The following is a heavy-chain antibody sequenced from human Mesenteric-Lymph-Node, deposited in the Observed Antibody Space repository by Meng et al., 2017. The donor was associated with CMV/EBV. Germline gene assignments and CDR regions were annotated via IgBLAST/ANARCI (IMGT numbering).Heavy chain of an antibody. D-gene: IGHD5-18*01. CDR2: IYSGGTT. Sequence: GGSLRLSCAASGFTVSSNYMSWVRQAPGKGLEWVSVIYSGGTTYYADSVKGRFTISRDDSKNTLFLQMNNLRAEDTAVYYCARALGGYSYGYNYWGQGTLVTVSS. CDR1: GFTVSSNY. J-gene: IGHJ1*01. CDR3: ARALGGYSYGYNY. V-gene: IGHV3-53*05.